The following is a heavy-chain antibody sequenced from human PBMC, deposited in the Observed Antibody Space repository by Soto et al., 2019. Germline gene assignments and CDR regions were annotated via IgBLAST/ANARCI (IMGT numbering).Heavy chain of an antibody. CDR1: GGTFSSYA. V-gene: IGHV1-69*12. CDR2: IIPIFGTA. Sequence: QVQLVQSGAEVKKPGSSVKVSCKASGGTFSSYAISWVRQAPGQGLEWMGGIIPIFGTANYAQKLQGRVTITADESTTTAYMELSSLRAEDTAGYYCAGEGARGYSYGTNDYWGQGTLVTVSS. J-gene: IGHJ4*02. D-gene: IGHD5-18*01. CDR3: AGEGARGYSYGTNDY.